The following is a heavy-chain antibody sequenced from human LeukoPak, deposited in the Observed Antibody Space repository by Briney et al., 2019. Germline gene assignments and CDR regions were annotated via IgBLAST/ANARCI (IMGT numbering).Heavy chain of an antibody. CDR1: GSTFDYYW. CDR3: AKESDSGYHSEGPKN. Sequence: PGGSLRLSCAASGSTFDYYWMTWVRQAPGKGLEWVAFVRNDGSNEYYVGSVKGRFTISRDKSKNTLYLQMNSLRAEDTAVYSCAKESDSGYHSEGPKNWGLGTLVTVSS. V-gene: IGHV3-30*02. CDR2: VRNDGSNE. J-gene: IGHJ4*02. D-gene: IGHD5-12*01.